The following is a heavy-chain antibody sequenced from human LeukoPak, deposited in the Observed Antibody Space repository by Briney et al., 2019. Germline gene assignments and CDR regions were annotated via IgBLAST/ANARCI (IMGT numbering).Heavy chain of an antibody. J-gene: IGHJ3*02. Sequence: PGGSLRLSCAASGFTFSSYSMNWDRQAPGKVLEWVSSISSSSSYIYYADSVKDRFTISRDNAKNSLYLQMNSLRAEDTAVYYCATDSTVTSDGDVFDIWGQGTMVTVPS. CDR1: GFTFSSYS. D-gene: IGHD4-17*01. CDR3: ATDSTVTSDGDVFDI. V-gene: IGHV3-21*01. CDR2: ISSSSSYI.